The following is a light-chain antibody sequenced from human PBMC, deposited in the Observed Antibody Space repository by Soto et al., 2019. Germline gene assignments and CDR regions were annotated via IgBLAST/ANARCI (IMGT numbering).Light chain of an antibody. Sequence: PVERVTLSCRASQSVSSSYLTWYQQKPGQAPRLLIYGASTRATSIPARFSGSGSGTDFTLTISSLQPEDFAVYYCQQDYNLPDTFGQGTRLENK. J-gene: IGKJ5*01. CDR2: GAS. V-gene: IGKV3D-7*01. CDR1: QSVSSSY. CDR3: QQDYNLPDT.